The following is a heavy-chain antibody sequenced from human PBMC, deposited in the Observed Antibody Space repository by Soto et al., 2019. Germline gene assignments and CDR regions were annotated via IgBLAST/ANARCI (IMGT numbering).Heavy chain of an antibody. V-gene: IGHV3-49*01. CDR2: ITSKKYGGTP. Sequence: PGGSLRLSCITSGFAFGEFAVTWCLQAPWKGLEWVGFITSKKYGGTPQYTASVKGRFSISRDDSKSVAYLQMNNLKTDDKAVYYCSGVPPERYSDYDFLMDVWGQGTTVTFSS. D-gene: IGHD5-12*01. CDR3: SGVPPERYSDYDFLMDV. J-gene: IGHJ6*02. CDR1: GFAFGEFA.